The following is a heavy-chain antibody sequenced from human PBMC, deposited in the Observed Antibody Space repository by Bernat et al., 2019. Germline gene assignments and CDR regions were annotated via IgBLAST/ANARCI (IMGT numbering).Heavy chain of an antibody. CDR3: ARGEEYYDILTGYSVDYYYMDV. Sequence: QLQLQESGPGLVKPSETLSLTYTVSGGSISSSSYYWGWIRQPPGKGLEWIGSIYYSGSTYYNPSLKSRVTISVDTSKNQFSLKLSSVTAADTDVYYCARGEEYYDILTGYSVDYYYMDVWGKGTTVTVSS. CDR2: IYYSGST. CDR1: GGSISSSSYY. D-gene: IGHD3-9*01. J-gene: IGHJ6*03. V-gene: IGHV4-39*01.